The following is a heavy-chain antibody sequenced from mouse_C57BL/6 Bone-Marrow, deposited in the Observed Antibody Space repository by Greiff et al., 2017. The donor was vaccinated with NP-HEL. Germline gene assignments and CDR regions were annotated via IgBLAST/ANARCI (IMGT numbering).Heavy chain of an antibody. D-gene: IGHD1-1*01. CDR2: IWSGGST. CDR3: AIHPVATYAMDY. Sequence: VQLVESGPGLVQPSQSLSITCTVSGFSLTSYGVHWVRQSPGKGLEWLGVIWSGGSTDYNAAFISSLSISKDNSKSQVFFKMNSLQADDTAIYYCAIHPVATYAMDYWGQGTSVTVSS. J-gene: IGHJ4*01. V-gene: IGHV2-2*01. CDR1: GFSLTSYG.